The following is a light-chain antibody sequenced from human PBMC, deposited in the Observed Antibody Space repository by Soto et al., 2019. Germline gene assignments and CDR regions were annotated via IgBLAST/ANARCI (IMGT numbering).Light chain of an antibody. V-gene: IGLV2-8*01. CDR1: GSDVGGDNN. J-gene: IGLJ1*01. Sequence: QSVLTQPPSASGTFGQSVTISCTGTGSDVGGDNNGSWYQQHPGKPPKLMIYEVSERPSGVPDRFSGSKSGNTASLTVSGLQADDEADYYCSSYSGTNYHYVFGTGTKVTVL. CDR2: EVS. CDR3: SSYSGTNYHYV.